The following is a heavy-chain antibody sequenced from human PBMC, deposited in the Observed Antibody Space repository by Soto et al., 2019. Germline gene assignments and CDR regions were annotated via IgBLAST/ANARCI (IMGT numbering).Heavy chain of an antibody. D-gene: IGHD2-15*01. CDR1: CGSISSGTYY. CDR2: INHSGST. J-gene: IGHJ5*02. Sequence: PSETLSLTCTVSCGSISSGTYYWSWILQPPGKGLEWIGEINHSGSTNYNPSLKSRVTISVDTSKSQFSLKLSSVTAADTAVYYCARVPLVAAAPRRLYNWFDPWGQGTLVTVSS. V-gene: IGHV4-39*07. CDR3: ARVPLVAAAPRRLYNWFDP.